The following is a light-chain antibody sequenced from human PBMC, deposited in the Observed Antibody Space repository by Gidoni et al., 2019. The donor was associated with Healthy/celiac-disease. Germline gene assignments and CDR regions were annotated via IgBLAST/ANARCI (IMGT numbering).Light chain of an antibody. CDR3: QQYNNWPPYT. V-gene: IGKV3-15*01. CDR1: QSVSSN. CDR2: GAS. Sequence: EIVMTQSPPTLSVSPGERATLSCRASQSVSSNLAWYQQKPGQAPRLLIYGASTRATGIPARFSGSGSGTEFTLTISSLQSEDFAVYYCQQYNNWPPYTFGQGTELEIK. J-gene: IGKJ2*01.